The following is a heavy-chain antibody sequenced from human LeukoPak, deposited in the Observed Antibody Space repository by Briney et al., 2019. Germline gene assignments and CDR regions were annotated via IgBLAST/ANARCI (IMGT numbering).Heavy chain of an antibody. CDR1: GGSIRGYY. J-gene: IGHJ6*03. CDR3: ARESCSSTSCYRTAYYYYYYMDV. CDR2: IYTSVST. D-gene: IGHD2-2*02. V-gene: IGHV4-4*07. Sequence: SETLSLSCTVSGGSIRGYYWSCIRQPAGKGLEWIWRIYTSVSTNYNPSLKSRVTMSVDTSKNQFSLKLSSVTAADTAVYYCARESCSSTSCYRTAYYYYYYMDVWGKGTTVTVSS.